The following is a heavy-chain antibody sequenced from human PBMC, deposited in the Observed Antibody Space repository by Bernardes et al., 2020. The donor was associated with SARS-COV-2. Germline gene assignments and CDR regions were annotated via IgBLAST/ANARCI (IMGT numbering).Heavy chain of an antibody. CDR1: GFSLSTSGLG. Sequence: SGPTLVKPTQTLTLTCAFSGFSLSTSGLGVGWIRQPPGNPLQWLALIYCNDDKRYSPSLKSRPHITKDTYKNHVVLTMTNLDPADRATYYCAPSFVDDYVGISFDYWGQGTLVNVSS. D-gene: IGHD3-16*01. CDR2: IYCNDDK. V-gene: IGHV2-5*01. CDR3: APSFVDDYVGISFDY. J-gene: IGHJ4*02.